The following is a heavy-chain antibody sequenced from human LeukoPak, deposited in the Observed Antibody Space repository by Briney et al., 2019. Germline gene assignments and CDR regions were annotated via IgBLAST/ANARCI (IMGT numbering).Heavy chain of an antibody. V-gene: IGHV1-18*01. CDR1: GYTFTSYG. D-gene: IGHD3-16*01. CDR3: ARLITHYDAFDI. Sequence: ASVKVSCKASGYTFTSYGISWVRQAPGQGLEWMGWISAYNGNTNYAQKLQGRVTMTTDTSASTAYMELRSLRSDDTAVYYCARLITHYDAFDIWGQGTMVTVSS. J-gene: IGHJ3*02. CDR2: ISAYNGNT.